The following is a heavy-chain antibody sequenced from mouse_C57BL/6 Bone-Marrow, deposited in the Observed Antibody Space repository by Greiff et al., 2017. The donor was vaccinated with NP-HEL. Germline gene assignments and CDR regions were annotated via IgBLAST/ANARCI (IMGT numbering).Heavy chain of an antibody. J-gene: IGHJ2*01. V-gene: IGHV6-3*01. CDR3: TGRYGYYFDY. CDR1: GFTFSNYW. Sequence: EVKLVESGGGLVQPGGSMKLSCVASGFTFSNYWMNWVRQSPEKGLEWVAQIRLKSDNYATHYAESVKGRFTISRDDSKSSVYLQMNNLRAEDTGIYYCTGRYGYYFDYWGQGTTLTVSS. CDR2: IRLKSDNYAT. D-gene: IGHD2-10*02.